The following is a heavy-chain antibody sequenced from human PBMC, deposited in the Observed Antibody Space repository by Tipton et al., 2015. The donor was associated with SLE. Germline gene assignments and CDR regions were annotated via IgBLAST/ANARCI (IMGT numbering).Heavy chain of an antibody. J-gene: IGHJ4*02. CDR3: ARRDFWTGYFDY. CDR2: INYRGSA. CDR1: GGSISTYF. D-gene: IGHD3/OR15-3a*01. Sequence: TLSLTCTVSGGSISTYFWSWIRQPPGKGLEWIGYINYRGSATYNPSLKSRVTMSVDTSKEQFSLNLSSVTAADTAVYYCARRDFWTGYFDYWGQATLVTVSS. V-gene: IGHV4-59*07.